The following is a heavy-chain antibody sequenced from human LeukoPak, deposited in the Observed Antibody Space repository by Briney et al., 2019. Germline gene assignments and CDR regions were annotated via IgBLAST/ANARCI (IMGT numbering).Heavy chain of an antibody. CDR1: GYTFTSYY. V-gene: IGHV1-46*01. D-gene: IGHD3-10*01. J-gene: IGHJ5*02. Sequence: ASVKVSCKASGYTFTSYYMHWVRQAPGQGLEWMGIINPSGGSTSYAQKFQGRVTMTRDMSTSTVYMELSSLRSEDTAVYYCARGAVVRGVIITSFEGRWNWFDPWSQGTLVTVSS. CDR3: ARGAVVRGVIITSFEGRWNWFDP. CDR2: INPSGGST.